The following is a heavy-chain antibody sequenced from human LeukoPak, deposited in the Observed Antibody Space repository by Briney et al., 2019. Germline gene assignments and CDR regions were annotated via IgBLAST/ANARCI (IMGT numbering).Heavy chain of an antibody. CDR1: GGSISTYY. CDR2: IYTSGST. J-gene: IGHJ6*03. Sequence: KSSETLSLTCTVSGGSISTYYWSWIRQPAGKGLEWIGRIYTSGSTNYNPSLKSRVTMSVDTSKNQFSLKLSSVTAADTAVYYCVRVIGAPNYYYMDVWGKGTTVTVSS. CDR3: VRVIGAPNYYYMDV. V-gene: IGHV4-4*07. D-gene: IGHD3-22*01.